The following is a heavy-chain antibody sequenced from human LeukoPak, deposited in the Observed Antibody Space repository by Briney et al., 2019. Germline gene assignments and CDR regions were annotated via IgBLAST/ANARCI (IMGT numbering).Heavy chain of an antibody. CDR2: IYPGDSDT. CDR3: ARQDWNGIY. V-gene: IGHV5-51*01. D-gene: IGHD1-1*01. Sequence: GGSLEISCKGSGYSFTSYWSGGVRQLPGKGLGWRGIIYPGDSDTRYSPSFQGQVTISADKSISTAYLQWSSLKASDTAMYYCARQDWNGIYWGQGTLVTVSP. CDR1: GYSFTSYW. J-gene: IGHJ4*02.